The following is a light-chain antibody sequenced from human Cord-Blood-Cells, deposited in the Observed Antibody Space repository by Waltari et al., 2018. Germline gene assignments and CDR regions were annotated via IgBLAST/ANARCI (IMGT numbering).Light chain of an antibody. CDR3: SSYTSSSTLWV. CDR1: SRAVGGYNY. V-gene: IGLV2-14*01. Sequence: QSALTQPASVSGSPGQSITTSCTGTSRAVGGYNYVSWYQQHPGKAPKIMIYDVSKRPSGVSNLFSGSKAGNTASLTISGLQAEDEADYYCSSYTSSSTLWVFGGGTKLTVL. CDR2: DVS. J-gene: IGLJ3*02.